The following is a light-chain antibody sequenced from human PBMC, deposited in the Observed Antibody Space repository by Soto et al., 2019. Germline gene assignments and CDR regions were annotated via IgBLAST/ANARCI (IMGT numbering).Light chain of an antibody. Sequence: QSVLTQSPSASASLGASVKLTCALSSGHSSYAIAWHQQPPEKGPRALMKLNSDGSHTRGDGSPDRFSGSSSGAERYLTISSLQSEDEADYYCQTWGTGILVFGGGTKLTVL. CDR2: LNSDGSH. J-gene: IGLJ3*02. V-gene: IGLV4-69*01. CDR3: QTWGTGILV. CDR1: SGHSSYA.